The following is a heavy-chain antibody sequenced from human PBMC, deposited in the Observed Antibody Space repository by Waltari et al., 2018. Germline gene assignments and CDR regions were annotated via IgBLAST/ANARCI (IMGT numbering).Heavy chain of an antibody. Sequence: EVQLVESGGGLVQPGRSLRLSCAASGFTFDDYAMHWVRQAPGKGLEWVSGISWNSGSIGDADSVKGRFTISRDNAKNSLYLQMNSLRAEDTAVYYCARSVSSGWGGYYFDYWGQGTLVTVSS. J-gene: IGHJ4*02. CDR1: GFTFDDYA. CDR3: ARSVSSGWGGYYFDY. CDR2: ISWNSGSI. D-gene: IGHD6-19*01. V-gene: IGHV3-9*01.